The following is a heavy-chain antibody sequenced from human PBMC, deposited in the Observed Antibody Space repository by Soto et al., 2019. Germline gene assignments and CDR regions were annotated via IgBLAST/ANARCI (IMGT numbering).Heavy chain of an antibody. J-gene: IGHJ6*02. V-gene: IGHV3-23*01. Sequence: GGSLRLSCAASGFTFSSYAMSWVRQAPGKGLEWVSAISGSGGSTYYADSVKGRFTSSRDNSKNTLYLQMNSLRAEDTAVYYCAKGRSSGWPYYYYYGMDVWGQGTTVTVSS. CDR3: AKGRSSGWPYYYYYGMDV. CDR2: ISGSGGST. CDR1: GFTFSSYA. D-gene: IGHD6-19*01.